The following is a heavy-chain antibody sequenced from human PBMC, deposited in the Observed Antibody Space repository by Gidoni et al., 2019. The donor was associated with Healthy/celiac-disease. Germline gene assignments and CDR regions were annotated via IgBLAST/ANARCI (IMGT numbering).Heavy chain of an antibody. D-gene: IGHD2-15*01. CDR3: ARDGFDCSGGSCYSDAFDI. CDR1: GGSISSGSYY. Sequence: QVQLQESGPGLVKPSQTLYLTCTVPGGSISSGSYYWSWIRQPAGKGLEWIGRIYTSGSTNYNPSLKSRVTISVDTSKNQFSLKLSSVTAADTAVYYCARDGFDCSGGSCYSDAFDIWGQGTMVTVSS. CDR2: IYTSGST. V-gene: IGHV4-61*02. J-gene: IGHJ3*02.